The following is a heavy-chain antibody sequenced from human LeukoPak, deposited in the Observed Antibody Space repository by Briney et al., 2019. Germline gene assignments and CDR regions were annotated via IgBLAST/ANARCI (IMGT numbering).Heavy chain of an antibody. CDR1: GFTFSDHA. V-gene: IGHV3-30*04. J-gene: IGHJ4*02. D-gene: IGHD2-8*01. CDR2: ISYHARDQ. CDR3: AAQPCINGICYLDY. Sequence: GGSLRLSCTASGFTFSDHAMHWVRQAPGKGLEWVTVISYHARDQFYADSVKGRFTVSRDNSRNVLYLQMNSLRAEDSAVYYCAAQPCINGICYLDYWGQGALVTVSS.